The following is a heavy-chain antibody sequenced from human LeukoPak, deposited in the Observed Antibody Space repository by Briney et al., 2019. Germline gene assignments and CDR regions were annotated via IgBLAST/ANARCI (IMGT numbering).Heavy chain of an antibody. CDR2: INWNGGST. V-gene: IGHV3-20*04. J-gene: IGHJ4*02. D-gene: IGHD2-15*01. Sequence: PGGSLRLSCAASGFTFSSYEMNWVRQAPGKGLEWVSGINWNGGSTGYADSVKGRFTISRDNAKNSLYLQMNSLRAEDTALYYCAREKLGSGFDYWGQGTLVTASS. CDR1: GFTFSSYE. CDR3: AREKLGSGFDY.